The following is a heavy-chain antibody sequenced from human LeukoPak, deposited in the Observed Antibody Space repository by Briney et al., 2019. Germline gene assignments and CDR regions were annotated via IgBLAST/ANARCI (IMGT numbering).Heavy chain of an antibody. J-gene: IGHJ4*02. CDR2: TYYRSKWST. CDR1: GDSVSSYLVT. CDR3: ARASSGRFDS. Sequence: SQTLSLTCGISGDSVSSYLVTWNWLRQSPSRGLEWPGRTYYRSKWSTDYATSVKSRIAVNADASNNQFSLQLDSVTPEDTAMYYCARASSGRFDSWGQGTLVSVSS. D-gene: IGHD3-10*01. V-gene: IGHV6-1*01.